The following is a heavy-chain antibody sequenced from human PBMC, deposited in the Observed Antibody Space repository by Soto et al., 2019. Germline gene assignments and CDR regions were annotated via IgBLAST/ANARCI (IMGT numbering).Heavy chain of an antibody. J-gene: IGHJ5*02. Sequence: QVQLVQSGAEVKKPGSSVKVSCKASGGTFSSYAISWVRQAPGQGLEWMGGIIPIFGTANYAQKFKGRVTITADESTSTAYMELSTLRSEDTAVYYCARDCSSTSCYGSEFDPWGQGTLVTVSS. CDR1: GGTFSSYA. D-gene: IGHD2-2*01. CDR2: IIPIFGTA. V-gene: IGHV1-69*01. CDR3: ARDCSSTSCYGSEFDP.